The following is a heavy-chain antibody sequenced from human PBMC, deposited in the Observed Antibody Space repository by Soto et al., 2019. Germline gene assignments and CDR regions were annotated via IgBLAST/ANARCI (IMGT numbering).Heavy chain of an antibody. CDR2: INHTGGT. V-gene: IGHV4-34*01. CDR3: ATRITVFGLLIPPFDP. Sequence: SETLSLSCAVYGGSVNGYYWDWIRQPPGKGLEWIGEINHTGGTHYNPSLESRVTMSVDTSKNQFSLRLSSVTAADTAIYYCATRITVFGLLIPPFDPWGQGTQVTVSS. J-gene: IGHJ5*02. D-gene: IGHD3-3*01. CDR1: GGSVNGYY.